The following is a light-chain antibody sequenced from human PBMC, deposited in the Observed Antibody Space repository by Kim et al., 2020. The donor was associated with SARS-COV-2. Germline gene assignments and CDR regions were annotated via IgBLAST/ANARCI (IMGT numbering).Light chain of an antibody. J-gene: IGLJ2*01. CDR3: QSYNRSNVV. CDR1: SGSIDDNY. Sequence: GKTVTIPCHRSSGSIDDNYVQWYQQRPGGVPTAVIYEDDQRPSGVSDRFSGSIDNSSNSASLTISGLKTEDEADYYCQSYNRSNVVFGGGTQLTVL. V-gene: IGLV6-57*03. CDR2: EDD.